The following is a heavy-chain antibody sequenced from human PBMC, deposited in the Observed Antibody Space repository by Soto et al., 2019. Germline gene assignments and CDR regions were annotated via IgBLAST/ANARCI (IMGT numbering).Heavy chain of an antibody. Sequence: SETLSLTCTVSGGSISSYYWSWIRQPPGKGLEWIGYIYYSGSTNYNPSLKSRVTIKVDTSKNQFSLKLSSVTAADTAVYYCARRYGYSFDYWGQRTLVTVS. CDR1: GGSISSYY. V-gene: IGHV4-59*08. D-gene: IGHD1-1*01. CDR3: ARRYGYSFDY. CDR2: IYYSGST. J-gene: IGHJ4*02.